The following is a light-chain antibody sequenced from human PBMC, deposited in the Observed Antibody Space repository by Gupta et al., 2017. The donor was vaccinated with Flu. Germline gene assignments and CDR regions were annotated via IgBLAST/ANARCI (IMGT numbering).Light chain of an antibody. CDR3: QQYNTYPLT. Sequence: GDRVTITCRASQSISSWLAWYQQKPGKAPKLLIYKASSLESGVPSRFSGSGSGTEFTLTISRRQPDDFATYYCQQYNTYPLTFGGGTKVEIK. J-gene: IGKJ4*01. CDR2: KAS. V-gene: IGKV1-5*03. CDR1: QSISSW.